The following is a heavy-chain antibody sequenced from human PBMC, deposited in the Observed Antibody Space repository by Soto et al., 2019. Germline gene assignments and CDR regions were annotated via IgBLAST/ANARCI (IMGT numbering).Heavy chain of an antibody. V-gene: IGHV4-4*07. CDR2: LSASGRT. CDR3: ARGMGRYFHI. Sequence: QVHLQESGPGLVKPSETLSLTCAISGDSIGNFYWSWIRQPAGKGLESLGRLSASGRTNYSPSLQSRVTMSLDRSKNRFSLRLTSVSAADTAVYFCARGMGRYFHIWGRGTLVTVSS. D-gene: IGHD2-8*01. J-gene: IGHJ2*01. CDR1: GDSIGNFY.